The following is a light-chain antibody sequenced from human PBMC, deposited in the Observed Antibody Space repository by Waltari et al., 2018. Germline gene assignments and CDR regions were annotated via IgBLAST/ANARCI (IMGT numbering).Light chain of an antibody. CDR1: QTILHSNHKNY. J-gene: IGKJ2*01. Sequence: DIVMTQSPDSLAVSLGATAKLHCKATQTILHSNHKNYLAWYQQRPGHPPKMLFSWASTRESGVPDRFSGSGSGTDFTLTISNLQAEDVAVYYCQHYYGRPPHTFGRGTKLEIQ. CDR2: WAS. V-gene: IGKV4-1*01. CDR3: QHYYGRPPHT.